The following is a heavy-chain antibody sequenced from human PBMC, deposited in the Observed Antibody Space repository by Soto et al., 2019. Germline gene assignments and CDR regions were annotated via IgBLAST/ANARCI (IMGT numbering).Heavy chain of an antibody. CDR1: GFAFSNYE. CDR3: ARESFSASPNFFDY. Sequence: GGSLRLSCAASGFAFSNYEMNWVRQAPGKGLEWVSYISLSGSTIYYADSVKGRFTISRDDAKNSLYLQMDSLRADDTAVYYCARESFSASPNFFDYWGQGTLVPVYS. V-gene: IGHV3-48*03. CDR2: ISLSGSTI. J-gene: IGHJ4*02. D-gene: IGHD3-3*02.